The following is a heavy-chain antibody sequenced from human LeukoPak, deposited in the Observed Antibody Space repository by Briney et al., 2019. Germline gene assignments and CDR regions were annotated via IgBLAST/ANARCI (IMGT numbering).Heavy chain of an antibody. Sequence: SGTLSLTCTVSGGSIISSNWWSWVRQPPGKGLEWIGEIYHSGTTNYNPSLKSRVTISIDKSENQLSLKLSSVTAADTAVYFCARDPYCTGGCCYHRFDYWGQGTLVTVSS. CDR2: IYHSGTT. CDR1: GGSIISSNW. D-gene: IGHD2-15*01. CDR3: ARDPYCTGGCCYHRFDY. V-gene: IGHV4-4*02. J-gene: IGHJ4*02.